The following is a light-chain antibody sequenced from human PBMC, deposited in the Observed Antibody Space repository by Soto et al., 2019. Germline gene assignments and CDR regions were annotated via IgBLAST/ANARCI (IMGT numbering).Light chain of an antibody. CDR3: QQSYSTART. CDR1: QSISSY. V-gene: IGKV1-39*01. Sequence: DIQMTQSPSSLSASVGDRVTITCRANQSISSYLNWYQQKPEKAPKLLIYAASRLQSGVPPRFSGSGSGTDFTLTICSLQTEDFATYYCQQSYSTARTCGQGTKVEIK. J-gene: IGKJ1*01. CDR2: AAS.